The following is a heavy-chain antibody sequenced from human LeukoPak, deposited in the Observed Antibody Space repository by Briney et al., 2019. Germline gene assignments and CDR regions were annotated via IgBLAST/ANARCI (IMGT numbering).Heavy chain of an antibody. D-gene: IGHD3-16*01. J-gene: IGHJ3*02. CDR2: ISSSGSTI. CDR1: GFTFSSYE. CDR3: ARDYDYVWGSYDHDAFDI. Sequence: GGSLRLSCAASGFTFSSYEMNWVRQAPGKGREWVSYISSSGSTIYYADSVKRRYTISRDNAKNSLYLQMNSLRAEDTAVYYCARDYDYVWGSYDHDAFDIWGQGTMVTVSS. V-gene: IGHV3-48*03.